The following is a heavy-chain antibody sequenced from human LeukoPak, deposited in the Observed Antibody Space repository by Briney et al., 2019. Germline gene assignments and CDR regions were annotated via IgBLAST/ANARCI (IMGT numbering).Heavy chain of an antibody. CDR2: ISSSGTTI. J-gene: IGHJ3*02. CDR3: ARDAMIAVVGAFDI. CDR1: GFTFSDYY. Sequence: PGGSLRLSCAASGFTFSDYYMSWIRQAPGKGLEWVSYISSSGTTIFYADSVKGRFTISRDNAKNSLYLQMNSLRAEDTAVYYCARDAMIAVVGAFDIWGQGTMVTVSS. V-gene: IGHV3-11*01. D-gene: IGHD3-22*01.